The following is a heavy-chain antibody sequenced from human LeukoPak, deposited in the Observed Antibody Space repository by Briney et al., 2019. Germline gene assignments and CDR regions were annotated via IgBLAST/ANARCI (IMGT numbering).Heavy chain of an antibody. CDR3: ARDLGGGFADAFDI. CDR2: IYHSGST. V-gene: IGHV4-59*01. D-gene: IGHD1-26*01. CDR1: GGSINNYY. Sequence: SETLSLTCTVSGGSINNYYWSWIRQPPGKGLEWIGYIYHSGSTNYNPSLKSRVTISVDTSKNQFSLKLSSVTAADTAVYYCARDLGGGFADAFDIWGQGTMVTVSS. J-gene: IGHJ3*02.